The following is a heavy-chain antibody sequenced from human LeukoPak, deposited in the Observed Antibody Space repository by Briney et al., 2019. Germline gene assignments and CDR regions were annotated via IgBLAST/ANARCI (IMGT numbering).Heavy chain of an antibody. V-gene: IGHV3-23*01. Sequence: GGSLRLSCAASGFTFSSYAMSWVRQAPGKGLEWVSAISGSGGSTYYADSVKGRFTISRDNSKNTLYLQMNSLRAADTAVYYCARCSGGSCYYYFDYWGQGTLVTVSS. CDR1: GFTFSSYA. J-gene: IGHJ4*02. D-gene: IGHD2-15*01. CDR2: ISGSGGST. CDR3: ARCSGGSCYYYFDY.